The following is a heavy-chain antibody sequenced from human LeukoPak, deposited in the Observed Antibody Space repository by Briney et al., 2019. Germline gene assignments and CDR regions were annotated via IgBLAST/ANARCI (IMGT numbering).Heavy chain of an antibody. D-gene: IGHD1-1*01. Sequence: PGGSLRLSCAATGFSVSSDYIGWVRQAPGKGLEWVSVIYSGGSTYYADSVKGRFTISRDNSKNTVYLQMNSLRPEDTAVYYCARRKTGSPYDYWSQGTLVTVSS. V-gene: IGHV3-53*01. CDR1: GFSVSSDY. CDR3: ARRKTGSPYDY. CDR2: IYSGGST. J-gene: IGHJ4*02.